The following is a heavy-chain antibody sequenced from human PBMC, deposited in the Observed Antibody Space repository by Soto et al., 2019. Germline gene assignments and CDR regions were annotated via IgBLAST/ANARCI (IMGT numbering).Heavy chain of an antibody. J-gene: IGHJ5*02. CDR2: INHSGST. CDR1: GGSFSGYY. D-gene: IGHD6-19*01. V-gene: IGHV4-34*01. Sequence: SETLSLTCAVYGGSFSGYYWSWIRQPPGKGLEWIGEINHSGSTNYNPSLKSRVTISVDTSKNQFSLKLSSVTAADTAVYYCARRTQWLVRWFDPWGQGTLVTVS. CDR3: ARRTQWLVRWFDP.